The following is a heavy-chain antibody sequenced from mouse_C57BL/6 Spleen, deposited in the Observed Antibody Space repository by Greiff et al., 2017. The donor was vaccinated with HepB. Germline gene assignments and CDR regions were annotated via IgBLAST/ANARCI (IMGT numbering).Heavy chain of an antibody. D-gene: IGHD1-1*01. Sequence: QVQLQQSGADLAQPGASVKLSCKASGYTFTSYWMHWVKQWPGQGLDWIGYINPSSGYTKYNQKCKDKATLTADKSSSTAYMQLSSLTYEDSAVYYCARSGYYGSQPHLDYWGQGTTLTVSS. CDR3: ARSGYYGSQPHLDY. CDR1: GYTFTSYW. J-gene: IGHJ2*01. V-gene: IGHV1-7*01. CDR2: INPSSGYT.